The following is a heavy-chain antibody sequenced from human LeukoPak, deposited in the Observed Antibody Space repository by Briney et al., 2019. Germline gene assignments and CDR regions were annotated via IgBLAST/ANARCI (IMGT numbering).Heavy chain of an antibody. CDR3: ARARYCANSVCHIGGGLDV. CDR2: IRQDGRET. CDR1: GHPFVNNR. Sequence: GGSQSLFCAASGHPFVNNRVTWARHAPGKGLEWLASIRQDGRETYYVDSVKGRFSISRDNARDSMYLQMNILRAEDAAVYYCARARYCANSVCHIGGGLDVWGPGTTVTVSS. V-gene: IGHV3-7*04. J-gene: IGHJ6*02. D-gene: IGHD2-8*01.